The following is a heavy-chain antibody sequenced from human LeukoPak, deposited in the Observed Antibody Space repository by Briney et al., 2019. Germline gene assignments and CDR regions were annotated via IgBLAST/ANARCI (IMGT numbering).Heavy chain of an antibody. D-gene: IGHD3-22*01. CDR2: IIPIFGTA. V-gene: IGHV1-69*05. J-gene: IGHJ5*02. CDR1: GGTFSSYA. Sequence: SVKVSCKASGGTFSSYAIRWVRQAPGQGLEWMGGIIPIFGTANNAQKFQGRVTITTDKSIGTDYMELSSLRSEDTAVDYCAIGTVEYDSSGYNWFDPWGQGTLVTVSS. CDR3: AIGTVEYDSSGYNWFDP.